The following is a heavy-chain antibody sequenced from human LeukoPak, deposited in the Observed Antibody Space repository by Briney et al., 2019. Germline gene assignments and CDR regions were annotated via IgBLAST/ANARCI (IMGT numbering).Heavy chain of an antibody. CDR3: ARARTYTAAGPDTSLYYFDY. Sequence: SETLSLTCAVYGGSFGGYYWSWIRQPPGKGLAWIGEINHSGSTNYDPSLKSRVTISVDTSKNQFSLKLSSVTAADTAVYYCARARTYTAAGPDTSLYYFDYWGQGTLVTVSS. V-gene: IGHV4-34*01. CDR1: GGSFGGYY. CDR2: INHSGST. J-gene: IGHJ4*02. D-gene: IGHD6-13*01.